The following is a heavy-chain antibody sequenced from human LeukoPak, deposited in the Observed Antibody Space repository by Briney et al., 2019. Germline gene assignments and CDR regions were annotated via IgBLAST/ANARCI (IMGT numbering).Heavy chain of an antibody. CDR2: IYYSGST. CDR1: GGSISSYY. J-gene: IGHJ4*02. Sequence: SETLSLTCTVSGGSISSYYWSWIRQPPGKGLEWIGYIYYSGSTNYNPSLKSRVTISVDTSKNQFSLKLSSVTAADTAVYYCASAFTTTVTPYYFDYWGQGTLVTVSS. V-gene: IGHV4-59*12. D-gene: IGHD4-17*01. CDR3: ASAFTTTVTPYYFDY.